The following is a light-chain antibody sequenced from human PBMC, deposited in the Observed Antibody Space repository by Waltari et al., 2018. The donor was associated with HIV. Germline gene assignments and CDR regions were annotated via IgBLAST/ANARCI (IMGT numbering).Light chain of an antibody. J-gene: IGLJ3*02. V-gene: IGLV3-21*04. CDR1: NIGGKS. CDR3: QVWDRSSDHWV. Sequence: SYVLTQPPSVSVAPGETARITCGGTNIGGKSVHWYQQKPGQAPVLLIFDGSDRPPGIPGRFSGSNSGNTATLTISRVEAGDEADYYCQVWDRSSDHWVFGGETKLPVL. CDR2: DGS.